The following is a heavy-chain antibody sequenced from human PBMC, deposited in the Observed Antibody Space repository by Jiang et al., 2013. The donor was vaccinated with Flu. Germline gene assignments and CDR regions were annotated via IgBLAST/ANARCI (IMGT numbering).Heavy chain of an antibody. D-gene: IGHD4-17*01. CDR3: AAGDYPFFDY. J-gene: IGHJ4*02. V-gene: IGHV4-59*01. CDR1: GGSISSYY. CDR2: IYYSGST. Sequence: LVKPSETLSLTCTVSGGSISSYYWSWIRQPPGKGLEWIGYIYYSGSTNYNPSLKSRVTISVDTSKNQFSLKLSSVTAADTAVYYCAAGDYPFFDYWGQGTLVTVSS.